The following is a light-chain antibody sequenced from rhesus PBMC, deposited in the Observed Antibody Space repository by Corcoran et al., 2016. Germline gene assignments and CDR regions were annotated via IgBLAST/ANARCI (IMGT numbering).Light chain of an antibody. CDR1: LGIDNW. J-gene: IGKJ1*01. V-gene: IGKV1-69*01. Sequence: DIQMTQSPSSLSASAGDRVTITCRASLGIDNWLAWYQQKPGKAPRLLIYRASRLETGVPSRFSGSGSGKDFTLTISSLQPEDIATDYCQQYDNSPGTFGQGTKVDFK. CDR3: QQYDNSPGT. CDR2: RAS.